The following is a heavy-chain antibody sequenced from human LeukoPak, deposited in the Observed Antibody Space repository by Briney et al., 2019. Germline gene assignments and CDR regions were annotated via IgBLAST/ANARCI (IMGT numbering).Heavy chain of an antibody. CDR1: GGTFSSYA. V-gene: IGHV1-69*05. CDR2: IIPIFGTT. Sequence: SVKVSCKASGGTFSSYAISWVRRAPGQGLEWMGGIIPIFGTTNYAQKFQGRVTITTDESTSTTYMELSSLRSEDTAVYYCARGGYSNYEAFDIWGQGTMVTVSS. D-gene: IGHD4-11*01. J-gene: IGHJ3*02. CDR3: ARGGYSNYEAFDI.